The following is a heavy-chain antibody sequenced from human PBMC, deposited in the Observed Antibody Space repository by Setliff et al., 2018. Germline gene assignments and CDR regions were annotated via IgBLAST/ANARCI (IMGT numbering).Heavy chain of an antibody. D-gene: IGHD4-4*01. J-gene: IGHJ6*03. CDR2: IIPMFGTA. CDR3: ARAYSYYYYYMDV. V-gene: IGHV1-69*13. CDR1: GYAFTGYY. Sequence: SVKVSCKASGYAFTGYYIHWVRQAPGQGLEWMGGIIPMFGTANYAQKFQGRVTITADESTSTAYMELSSLRSEDTAVYYCARAYSYYYYYMDVWGKGTTVTVSS.